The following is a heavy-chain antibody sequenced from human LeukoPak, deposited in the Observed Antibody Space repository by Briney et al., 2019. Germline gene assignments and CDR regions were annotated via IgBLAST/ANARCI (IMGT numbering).Heavy chain of an antibody. D-gene: IGHD3-22*01. CDR3: ARRHYDRTGYYYVD. J-gene: IGHJ4*02. V-gene: IGHV3-66*04. Sequence: GGSLRLSCAASGFTVSSNYMSWVGQPPGKGLEWVSVMFTNGDTNYADSVKGRFTISRDSFKNTLYLQMSSLRAEDTAVYFCARRHYDRTGYYYVDWGQGTLVTVSS. CDR1: GFTVSSNY. CDR2: MFTNGDT.